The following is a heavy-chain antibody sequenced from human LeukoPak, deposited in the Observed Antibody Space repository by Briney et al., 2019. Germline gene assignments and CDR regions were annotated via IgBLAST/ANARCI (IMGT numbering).Heavy chain of an antibody. Sequence: GGSLRLSCAASGFTFSSYAMSWVRQAPGKGLEWVSATSGSGGSTYYADSVKGRFTISRDNSKNTLYLQMNSLRAEDTAVYYCAKTYLRYYGSGSSNFDYWGQGTLVTVSS. V-gene: IGHV3-23*01. CDR3: AKTYLRYYGSGSSNFDY. CDR2: TSGSGGST. D-gene: IGHD3-10*01. J-gene: IGHJ4*02. CDR1: GFTFSSYA.